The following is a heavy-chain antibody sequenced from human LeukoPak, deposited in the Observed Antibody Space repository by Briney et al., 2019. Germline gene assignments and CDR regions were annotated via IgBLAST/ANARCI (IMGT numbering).Heavy chain of an antibody. CDR3: ARGGEYSGSPFDP. CDR1: GFTFNNHW. CDR2: IDSDGSTT. D-gene: IGHD1-26*01. V-gene: IGHV3-74*01. J-gene: IGHJ5*02. Sequence: PGGSLRLSCVASGFTFNNHWMHWVRQAPGEGLVWVSRIDSDGSTTIYADSVKGRFTTSRDNAKNTLYLQMSSLRAEDTAVYYCARGGEYSGSPFDPWGQGTLVTVSS.